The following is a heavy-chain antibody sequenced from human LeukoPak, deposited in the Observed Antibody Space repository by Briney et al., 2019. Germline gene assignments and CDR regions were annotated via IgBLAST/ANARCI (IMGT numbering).Heavy chain of an antibody. Sequence: GASVKVSCKASGYTFTGYYMHWVRQAPGQGLEWMGWINPNSGGINYAQKFQGRVTMTRDTSISTAYMELSRLRSDDTAVYYCARGGRVHLWFTDYWGQGTLVTVSS. V-gene: IGHV1-2*02. CDR3: ARGGRVHLWFTDY. CDR1: GYTFTGYY. J-gene: IGHJ4*02. CDR2: INPNSGGI. D-gene: IGHD3-10*01.